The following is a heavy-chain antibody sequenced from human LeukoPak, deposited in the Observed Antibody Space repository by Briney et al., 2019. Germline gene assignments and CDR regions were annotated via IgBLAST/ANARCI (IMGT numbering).Heavy chain of an antibody. D-gene: IGHD3-16*01. J-gene: IGHJ4*02. CDR1: TFSISNYW. CDR3: ARDRGGGYFDY. V-gene: IGHV3-7*04. CDR2: KKEDGSEE. Sequence: PGGCLRLSCVASTFSISNYWMSWVRQAPGKGLEWVANKKEDGSEEYYLDSVKGRFIVSRDNAKNSLYLQMNSLRAEDTAVYYCARDRGGGYFDYWGQGALVTVSS.